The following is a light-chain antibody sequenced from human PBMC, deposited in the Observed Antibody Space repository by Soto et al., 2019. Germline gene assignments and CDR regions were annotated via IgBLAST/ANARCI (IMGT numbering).Light chain of an antibody. V-gene: IGKV3-11*01. J-gene: IGKJ2*01. CDR3: QQRSDWPPYT. CDR1: QSVRSY. Sequence: EIVLTQSRATLSLSPGERATLSCRASQSVRSYLAWYQQKPGQAPRLLIYDASNRATGIPARFSGSGSGTDFTLTISSLQPEDFAVYYCQQRSDWPPYTFGQGTKLEIK. CDR2: DAS.